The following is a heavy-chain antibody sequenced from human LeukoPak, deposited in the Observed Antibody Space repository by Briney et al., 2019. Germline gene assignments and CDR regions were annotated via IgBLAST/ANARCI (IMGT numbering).Heavy chain of an antibody. CDR2: SSSSGSTI. D-gene: IGHD3/OR15-3a*01. CDR3: ARRRDFIDY. V-gene: IGHV3-11*01. Sequence: GGSLRLSCAASGFTLSDYYMSWIHQAPGKGLEWVSYSSSSGSTIYYADSVKGRFAISRDNAKNSLYLQMNSLRAEDTAVYYCARRRDFIDYWGQGTLVTVSS. J-gene: IGHJ4*01. CDR1: GFTLSDYY.